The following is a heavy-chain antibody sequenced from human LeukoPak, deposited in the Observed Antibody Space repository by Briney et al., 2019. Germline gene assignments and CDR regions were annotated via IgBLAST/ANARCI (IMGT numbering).Heavy chain of an antibody. CDR3: AREEQHQRGRHFEY. D-gene: IGHD6-13*01. J-gene: IGHJ4*02. V-gene: IGHV1-2*02. CDR1: GYTFSGYY. CDR2: INPNSDT. Sequence: ASVKVSCKASGYTFSGYYIHWVRQGPGQGLEWMGWINPNSDTNYAQNFQGRVTMTRDTSISTAYMELSRAISDDTAVYYCAREEQHQRGRHFEYWGQGTLVTVSS.